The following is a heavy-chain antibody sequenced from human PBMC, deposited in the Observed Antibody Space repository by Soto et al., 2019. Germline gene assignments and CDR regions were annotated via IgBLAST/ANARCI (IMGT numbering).Heavy chain of an antibody. V-gene: IGHV3-33*01. J-gene: IGHJ6*02. Sequence: QVQLVESGGGVVQPGRSLRLSCAASGFTFSSYGMHWVRQAPGKGLEWVAVIWYDGSNKYYADSVKGRFTISRDNSKNTLYLQMNSLRAEDTAVYYCATDRTGGGMDVWGQGTTVTVSS. CDR3: ATDRTGGGMDV. CDR1: GFTFSSYG. CDR2: IWYDGSNK. D-gene: IGHD2-8*02.